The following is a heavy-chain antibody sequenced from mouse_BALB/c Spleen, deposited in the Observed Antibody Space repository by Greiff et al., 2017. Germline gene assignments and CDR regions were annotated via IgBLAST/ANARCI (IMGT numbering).Heavy chain of an antibody. CDR1: GFTFSSFG. CDR2: ISSGSSTI. V-gene: IGHV5-17*02. Sequence: EVQRVESGGGLVQPGGSRKLSCAASGFTFSSFGMHWVRQAPEKGLEWVAYISSGSSTIYYADTVKGRFTISRDNPKNTLFLQMTSLRSEDTAMYYCARREYGHMDFWGQGTSVTVSS. J-gene: IGHJ4*01. CDR3: ARREYGHMDF. D-gene: IGHD2-10*02.